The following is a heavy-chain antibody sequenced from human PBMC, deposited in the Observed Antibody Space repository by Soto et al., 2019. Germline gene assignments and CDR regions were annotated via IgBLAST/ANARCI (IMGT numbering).Heavy chain of an antibody. CDR3: ALEGWGGYYYYAMDV. D-gene: IGHD3-16*01. Sequence: GGSLRLSCAASRFTFSNYWMHWVRQAPGKGLVWVSRINSDGSTTSYADSVKGRFTISRDNAKNTLYLQMNSLRAEDTAVYFYALEGWGGYYYYAMDVWGQGTTVTVSS. CDR1: RFTFSNYW. J-gene: IGHJ6*02. CDR2: INSDGSTT. V-gene: IGHV3-74*01.